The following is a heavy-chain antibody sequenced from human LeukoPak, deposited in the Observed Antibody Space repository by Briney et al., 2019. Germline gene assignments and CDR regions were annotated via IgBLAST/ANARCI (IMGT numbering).Heavy chain of an antibody. J-gene: IGHJ4*02. V-gene: IGHV3-11*01. CDR1: GFTFSDYY. CDR2: ISSSGSTI. Sequence: GGSLRLSCAASGFTFSDYYMSWIRQAPGKGLEWVSCISSSGSTIYYADSVKGRFTISRDNAKNSLYLQMNSLRAEDTAVYYCARAGATAYYYDSSGYYLDYWGQGTLVTVSS. CDR3: ARAGATAYYYDSSGYYLDY. D-gene: IGHD3-22*01.